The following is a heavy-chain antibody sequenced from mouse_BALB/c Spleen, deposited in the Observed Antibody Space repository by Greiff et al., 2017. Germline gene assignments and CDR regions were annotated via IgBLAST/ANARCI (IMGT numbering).Heavy chain of an antibody. CDR2: ISYSGST. CDR3: ARSPPHYELFAY. J-gene: IGHJ3*01. CDR1: GYSITSDYV. D-gene: IGHD1-2*01. Sequence: EVQLQQSGPGLVKPSQSLSLTCTVTGYSITSDYVWYLIRQFPGNKLEWMGYISYSGSTSYNPSFKSRISITRDTSKNQFFLQLNSVTTEDTATYYCARSPPHYELFAYWGQGTLVTVSA. V-gene: IGHV3-2*02.